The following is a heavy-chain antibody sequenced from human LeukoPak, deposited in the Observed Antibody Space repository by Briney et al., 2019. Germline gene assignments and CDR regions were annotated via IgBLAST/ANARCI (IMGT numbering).Heavy chain of an antibody. D-gene: IGHD4-17*01. CDR2: INWNGGST. Sequence: GGSLRLSCAASGFTFEDYGMIWVRQAPGKGLEWVSGINWNGGSTGYADSVKGRFTISRDNAKNSRDLQMNSLGAEDTAIYYCAKKYTTGLDPWGQGTLVTVSS. V-gene: IGHV3-20*04. CDR1: GFTFEDYG. J-gene: IGHJ5*02. CDR3: AKKYTTGLDP.